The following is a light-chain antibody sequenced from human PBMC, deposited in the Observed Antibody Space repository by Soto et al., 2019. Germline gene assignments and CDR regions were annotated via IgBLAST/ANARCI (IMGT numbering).Light chain of an antibody. V-gene: IGLV2-11*01. Sequence: QSALTQPRSVSGSPGQSVTISCTGTSSDVGGYNYVSWYQQHPGKAPKLMIYDVSKRPSGVPACFSGYKSGNTASLTISGLQAEDEDDYYCCSYAGSYTYVFGTGTKVTVL. CDR2: DVS. CDR1: SSDVGGYNY. CDR3: CSYAGSYTYV. J-gene: IGLJ1*01.